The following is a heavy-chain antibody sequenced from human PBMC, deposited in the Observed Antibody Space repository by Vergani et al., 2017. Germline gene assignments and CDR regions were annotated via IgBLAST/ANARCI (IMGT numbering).Heavy chain of an antibody. D-gene: IGHD4-17*01. J-gene: IGHJ3*02. CDR3: ARHLTGYGDLDAFDI. Sequence: QLQLQESGPGLVKPSETLSLTCTVSGGSISSYYWSWIRQPPGKGLEWIGYIYYSGSTNYNPSLKSRVTISVDTSKNQFSLKLSSVTAADTAVYYCARHLTGYGDLDAFDIWGQGTMVTVSS. CDR2: IYYSGST. V-gene: IGHV4-59*08. CDR1: GGSISSYY.